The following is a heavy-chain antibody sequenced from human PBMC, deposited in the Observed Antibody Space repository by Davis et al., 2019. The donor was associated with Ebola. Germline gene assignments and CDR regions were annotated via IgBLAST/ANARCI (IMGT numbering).Heavy chain of an antibody. J-gene: IGHJ4*01. CDR1: GFTFNNHW. Sequence: GESLKISCAASGFTFNNHWMSWVRQVPGRGLEWVANIQQDGGDKHYLESVKGRFTISRDNTKDLVFLELSSLRVEDTGVYYCARDLGLDFAVVTYFDYWGHGAPVTVSS. CDR2: IQQDGGDK. V-gene: IGHV3-7*01. CDR3: ARDLGLDFAVVTYFDY. D-gene: IGHD3-3*01.